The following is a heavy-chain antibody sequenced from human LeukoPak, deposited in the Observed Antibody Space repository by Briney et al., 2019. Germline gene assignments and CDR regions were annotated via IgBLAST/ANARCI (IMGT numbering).Heavy chain of an antibody. Sequence: SETLSLTCTVCGGSISSYYWSWIRQPPGKGLEWIGYIYYSGSTNYNPSLKSRVTISVDTSKNQFSLKLSSVTAADTAVYYCAGRSTGKITFGGVIVPAFDIWGQGTMVTVSS. D-gene: IGHD3-16*02. CDR1: GGSISSYY. J-gene: IGHJ3*02. V-gene: IGHV4-59*01. CDR3: AGRSTGKITFGGVIVPAFDI. CDR2: IYYSGST.